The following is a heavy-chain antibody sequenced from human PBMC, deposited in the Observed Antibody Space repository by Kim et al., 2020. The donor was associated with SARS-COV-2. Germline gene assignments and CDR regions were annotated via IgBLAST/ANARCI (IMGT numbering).Heavy chain of an antibody. J-gene: IGHJ4*02. CDR2: IYYSGST. CDR1: GGSISSGGYY. D-gene: IGHD3-22*01. CDR3: ARAAATNYYDSSGYQKRTFWDY. V-gene: IGHV4-31*03. Sequence: SETLSLTCTVSGGSISSGGYYWSWIRQHPGKGLEWIGYIYYSGSTYYNPSLKSRVTISVDTSKNQFSLKLSSVTAADTAVYYCARAAATNYYDSSGYQKRTFWDYWGQGTLVTVSS.